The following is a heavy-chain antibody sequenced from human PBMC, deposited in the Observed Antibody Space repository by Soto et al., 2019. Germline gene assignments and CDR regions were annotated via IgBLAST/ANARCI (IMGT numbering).Heavy chain of an antibody. Sequence: GESLKISCQASGYTFTKYWVGWVRQAPGKGPEWVGRFKSVGAGGTTEYAAPVKGRFTLSRDDLQNTMYLQMNSLKTDDTAVYFCIWESKFYSSWQWGRGTLVTVSS. J-gene: IGHJ4*02. D-gene: IGHD5-12*01. CDR3: IWESKFYSSWQ. V-gene: IGHV3-15*01. CDR2: FKSVGAGGTT. CDR1: GYTFTKYW.